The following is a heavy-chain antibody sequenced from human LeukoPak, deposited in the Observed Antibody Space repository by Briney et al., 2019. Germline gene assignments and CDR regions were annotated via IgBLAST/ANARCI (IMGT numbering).Heavy chain of an antibody. CDR2: ISYDGSHK. Sequence: GRSLRLSCAASGFTFSSHAMHWVRQAPGKGLEWVAVISYDGSHKYYADSVKGRFTISRDNAKNSLYLQMNSLRAEDTAVYYCASVCSGGSCYSYYYYGMDVWGQGTTVTVSS. CDR3: ASVCSGGSCYSYYYYGMDV. D-gene: IGHD2-15*01. CDR1: GFTFSSHA. J-gene: IGHJ6*02. V-gene: IGHV3-30*04.